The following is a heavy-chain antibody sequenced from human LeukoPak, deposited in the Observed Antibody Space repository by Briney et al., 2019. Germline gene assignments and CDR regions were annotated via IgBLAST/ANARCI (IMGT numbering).Heavy chain of an antibody. D-gene: IGHD5-18*01. CDR1: GLTFSSSW. J-gene: IGHJ4*02. CDR2: INPEGSEK. V-gene: IGHV3-7*01. CDR3: ARDLAYSRLDY. Sequence: GGSLRLSCAVSGLTFSSSWMDWVRQAPGKGLEWVASINPEGSEKYSADSVKGRFTISRDNAKNSLYLQMDSLRVEDTAFYYCARDLAYSRLDYWGQGTLVTVSS.